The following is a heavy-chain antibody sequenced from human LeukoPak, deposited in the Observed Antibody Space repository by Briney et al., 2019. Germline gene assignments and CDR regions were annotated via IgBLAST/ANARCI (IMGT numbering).Heavy chain of an antibody. D-gene: IGHD6-13*01. CDR3: ARGNIAAAGIHY. V-gene: IGHV3-74*01. Sequence: GGSLRLSCAASGFTFSSYRMHWVRQAPGKGLVWVSRINGDGSSTTYVDSVMGRFTISRDNAKNTLYLQMNSVRAEDTAVYYCARGNIAAAGIHYWGQGTLVIVSS. CDR2: INGDGSST. CDR1: GFTFSSYR. J-gene: IGHJ4*02.